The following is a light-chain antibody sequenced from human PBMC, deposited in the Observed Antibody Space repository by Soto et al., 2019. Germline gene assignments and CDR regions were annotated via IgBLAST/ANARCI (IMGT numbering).Light chain of an antibody. CDR3: CSYAGSYDWV. Sequence: QSALTQPRSVFGSPGQTVTISCTGTSSDVGGYNYVSWYQQHPGKAPKVLIYEVTKRPSGVPDRFSGSKSGNTASLTISGLQAEDEADYYCCSYAGSYDWVFGGGTKLTVL. CDR2: EVT. J-gene: IGLJ3*02. V-gene: IGLV2-11*01. CDR1: SSDVGGYNY.